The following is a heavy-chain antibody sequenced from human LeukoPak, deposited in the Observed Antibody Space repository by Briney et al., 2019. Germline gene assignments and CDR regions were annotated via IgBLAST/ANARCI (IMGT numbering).Heavy chain of an antibody. CDR2: IRYDGSNK. V-gene: IGHV3-30*02. J-gene: IGHJ4*02. Sequence: GGSLRLSCAASGFSFSGYAIYWVRQPPRKGLEWVAFIRYDGSNKIYADSVKGRFTISRDNSYNTVYLQMTGLRAEDTAVYYCAKDGESGIQYTQGYFDYWGQGTLVTVSS. CDR1: GFSFSGYA. D-gene: IGHD1-1*01. CDR3: AKDGESGIQYTQGYFDY.